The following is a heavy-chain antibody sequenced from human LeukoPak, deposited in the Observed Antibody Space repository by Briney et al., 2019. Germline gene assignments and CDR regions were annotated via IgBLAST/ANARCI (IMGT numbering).Heavy chain of an antibody. CDR3: ARGSYGSGTD. CDR2: IYYSGST. Sequence: SETLSLTCTVSGGSISSSSYYWGWIRQPPGKGLEWIGSIYYSGSTYYNPSLKSRVTISVDTSKNQFSLKLSSVTAADTAVYYCARGSYGSGTDWGQGTLVTVSS. CDR1: GGSISSSSYY. D-gene: IGHD3-10*01. V-gene: IGHV4-39*07. J-gene: IGHJ4*02.